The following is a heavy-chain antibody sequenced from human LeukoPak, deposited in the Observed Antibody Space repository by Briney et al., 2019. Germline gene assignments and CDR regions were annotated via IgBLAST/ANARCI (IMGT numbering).Heavy chain of an antibody. CDR3: ARTPYYYESSGFSYYFDC. V-gene: IGHV1-46*01. D-gene: IGHD3-22*01. Sequence: GASVKVSCKASGYTFTSYYMHWVRQAPGQGLEWMGIINTSGGSTSYAQKFQGRFTMTRDMSTRTDYMDLSSLSTEDRAVYYCARTPYYYESSGFSYYFDCWGQGALGTISS. J-gene: IGHJ4*02. CDR1: GYTFTSYY. CDR2: INTSGGST.